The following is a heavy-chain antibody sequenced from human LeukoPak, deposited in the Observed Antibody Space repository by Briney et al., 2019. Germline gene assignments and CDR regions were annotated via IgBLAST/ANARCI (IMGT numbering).Heavy chain of an antibody. Sequence: QSGGSLRLSCAASGFIFSSYWMSWVRQAPGKGLEWVANIKQDGSEKYYVDSVKGRFTISRDNAKNSLYLQMNSLRAEDTAVYYCATELLDTWREVYWGQGTLVTVSS. CDR2: IKQDGSEK. CDR3: ATELLDTWREVY. V-gene: IGHV3-7*01. D-gene: IGHD1-26*01. J-gene: IGHJ4*02. CDR1: GFIFSSYW.